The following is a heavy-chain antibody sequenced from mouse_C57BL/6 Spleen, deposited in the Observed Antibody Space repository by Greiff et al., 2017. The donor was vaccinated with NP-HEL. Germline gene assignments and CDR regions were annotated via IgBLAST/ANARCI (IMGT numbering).Heavy chain of an antibody. CDR2: IDPEDGET. V-gene: IGHV14-2*01. D-gene: IGHD1-1*01. J-gene: IGHJ2*01. Sequence: EVQLQQSGAELVKPGASVKLSCTASGFNIKDYYMHWVKQRTEQGLEWIGRIDPEDGETKYAPKFPGKATITADTSSNTAYLQLSSLTSEDTAVYYCASDVSSPYYLDYWGQGTTLTVSS. CDR1: GFNIKDYY. CDR3: ASDVSSPYYLDY.